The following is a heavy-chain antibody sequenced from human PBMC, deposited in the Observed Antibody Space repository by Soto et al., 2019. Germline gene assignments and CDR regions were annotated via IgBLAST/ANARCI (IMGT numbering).Heavy chain of an antibody. Sequence: GESLKISCKGSGYSFTSYWIGWVRQMPGKGLEWMGIIYPGDSDTRYSPSFQGQVTISADKSISTAYLQWSSLKASDTAMYYCARFSRDFGDRTPFDPWGQGTLVTVSS. CDR1: GYSFTSYW. CDR3: ARFSRDFGDRTPFDP. V-gene: IGHV5-51*01. D-gene: IGHD3-3*01. J-gene: IGHJ5*02. CDR2: IYPGDSDT.